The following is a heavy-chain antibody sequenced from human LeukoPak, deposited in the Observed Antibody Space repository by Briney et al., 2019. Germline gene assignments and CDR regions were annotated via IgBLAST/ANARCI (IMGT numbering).Heavy chain of an antibody. Sequence: GRSLRLSCAASGFTFSSYGMHWVRQAPGKGLEWVAVISYDGSNKYYADSVKGRFTISRDNSKNTLYLQMNSLRAEDTAVYYCARGGEMYDYWGREPWSPSPQ. D-gene: IGHD3-10*01. V-gene: IGHV3-30*03. CDR2: ISYDGSNK. J-gene: IGHJ4*02. CDR3: ARGGEMYDY. CDR1: GFTFSSYG.